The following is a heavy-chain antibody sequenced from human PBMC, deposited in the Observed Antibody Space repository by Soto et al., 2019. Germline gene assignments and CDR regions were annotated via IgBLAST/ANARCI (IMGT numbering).Heavy chain of an antibody. CDR2: ISAYNGNT. CDR1: GYTFTSYG. J-gene: IGHJ6*02. CDR3: ARGEQLYHYYYGMDV. Sequence: ASVKVSCKASGYTFTSYGISWVRQAPGQGLEWMGWISAYNGNTNYAQKLQGRVTMTTDTSTSTAYMELRSLRSDDTAVYYCARGEQLYHYYYGMDVWGQGSTVTVSS. V-gene: IGHV1-18*04.